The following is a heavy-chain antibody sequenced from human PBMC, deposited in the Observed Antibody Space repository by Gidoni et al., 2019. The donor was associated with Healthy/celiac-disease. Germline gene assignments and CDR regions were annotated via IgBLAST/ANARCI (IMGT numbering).Heavy chain of an antibody. CDR1: GFTFSSYG. J-gene: IGHJ3*02. V-gene: IGHV3-30*18. CDR2: ISYDGSNK. CDR3: AKIWWDYANDAFDI. D-gene: IGHD2-8*02. Sequence: QVQLVESGGGVVQPGRSLRLSCAASGFTFSSYGMHWVRQAPGKGLEWVAVISYDGSNKYYADSVKGRFTISRDNSKNTLYLQMNSLRAEDTAVYYCAKIWWDYANDAFDIWGQGTMVTVSS.